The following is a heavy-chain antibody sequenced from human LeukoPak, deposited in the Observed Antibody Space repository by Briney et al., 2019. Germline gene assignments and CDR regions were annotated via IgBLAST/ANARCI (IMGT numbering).Heavy chain of an antibody. Sequence: GGSLRLSCAASGFTFSTYAMNWVRQAPGKGLEWVSSISISSSYIYYADSVKGRFTISRDNSKNTLYLQMNSLRAEDTAVYYCANVWGVVVAARFWGKGTTVTISS. CDR3: ANVWGVVVAARF. CDR2: ISISSSYI. CDR1: GFTFSTYA. D-gene: IGHD2-15*01. J-gene: IGHJ6*04. V-gene: IGHV3-21*04.